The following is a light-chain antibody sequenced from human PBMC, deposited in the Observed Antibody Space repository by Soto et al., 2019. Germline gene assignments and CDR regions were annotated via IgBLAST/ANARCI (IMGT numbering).Light chain of an antibody. CDR3: SSYRSSSKRV. J-gene: IGLJ1*01. V-gene: IGLV2-14*03. Sequence: QSVLTQPASVSGSPGQSITISCTGTSSDVGGHNYVSWCQQHPGKAPKLMIYDVSNRPSGVSNRFSGSKSGNTASLTISGLQAEDEADYYCSSYRSSSKRVFGTGTKVTVL. CDR1: SSDVGGHNY. CDR2: DVS.